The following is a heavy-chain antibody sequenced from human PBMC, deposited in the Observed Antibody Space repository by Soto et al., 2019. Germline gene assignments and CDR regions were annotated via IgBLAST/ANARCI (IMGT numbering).Heavy chain of an antibody. V-gene: IGHV3-66*01. J-gene: IGHJ6*02. CDR2: IQSGGTT. CDR3: ARDDVLCDGGRCYGIPLDV. CDR1: GFTVSSKY. D-gene: IGHD2-15*01. Sequence: GGSLRLSCAASGFTVSSKYMTWVRQAPGKGLEWVSLIQSGGTTYYADSVKGRFTISRDTSENTLHLQMDSLRVEDTAVYYYARDDVLCDGGRCYGIPLDVWGQGTTVTVSS.